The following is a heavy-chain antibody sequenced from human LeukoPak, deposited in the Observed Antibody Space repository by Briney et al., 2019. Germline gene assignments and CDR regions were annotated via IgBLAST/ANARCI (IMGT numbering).Heavy chain of an antibody. CDR3: ARDCSGGSCYGAFDI. CDR1: GASIRSGDYY. V-gene: IGHV4-30-4*01. J-gene: IGHJ3*02. CDR2: IYDSGST. D-gene: IGHD2-15*01. Sequence: SETLSLTCTVSGASIRSGDYYWSWIRQPPGKGLEWIGYIYDSGSTYYNPSLKSRITISVDTSENRFSLELSSVTATDTAVYYCARDCSGGSCYGAFDIWGQGTMVAVSS.